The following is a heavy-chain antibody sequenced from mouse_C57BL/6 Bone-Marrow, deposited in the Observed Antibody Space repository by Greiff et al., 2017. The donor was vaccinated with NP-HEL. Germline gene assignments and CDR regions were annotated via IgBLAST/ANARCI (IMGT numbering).Heavy chain of an antibody. CDR2: INSDGGST. J-gene: IGHJ2*01. D-gene: IGHD2-4*01. Sequence: EVQLQQSGGGLVQPGESLKLSCESNEYEFPSHDMSWVRKTPEKRLELVAAINSDGGSTYYPDTMERRFIISRDNTKKTLYLQMSSLRSEDTALYYCARRLRRTGGGYYFDYWGQGTTLTVSS. CDR3: ARRLRRTGGGYYFDY. V-gene: IGHV5-2*01. CDR1: EYEFPSHD.